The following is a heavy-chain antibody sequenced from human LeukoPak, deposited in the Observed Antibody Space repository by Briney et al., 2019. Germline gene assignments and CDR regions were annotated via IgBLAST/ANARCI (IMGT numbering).Heavy chain of an antibody. Sequence: GGSLRLSCAASGFTFSSYSMNWVRQAPGKGLEWVSSISSSSSYIYYADSVKGRFTISRDNAKNSLYLQMNSLRAEDTAVYYCAKGYDFWSGYYPPNYYYYYMDVWGKGTTVTVSS. D-gene: IGHD3-3*01. CDR2: ISSSSSYI. CDR3: AKGYDFWSGYYPPNYYYYYMDV. CDR1: GFTFSSYS. J-gene: IGHJ6*03. V-gene: IGHV3-21*01.